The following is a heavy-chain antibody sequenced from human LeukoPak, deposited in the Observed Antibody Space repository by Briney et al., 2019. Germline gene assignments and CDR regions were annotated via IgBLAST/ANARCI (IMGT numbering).Heavy chain of an antibody. CDR2: IYPRDGST. V-gene: IGHV1-46*01. CDR1: VYTFTNNY. CDR3: ARDQEGFDY. J-gene: IGHJ4*02. Sequence: ASVKVSCKASVYTFTNNYLHWVRQAPGQGLEWMGMIYPRDGSTGYAQNFQGRVTVTRDTSTTTVHMELRGLRSEDTAVYYCARDQEGFDYWGQGTVVTVSS.